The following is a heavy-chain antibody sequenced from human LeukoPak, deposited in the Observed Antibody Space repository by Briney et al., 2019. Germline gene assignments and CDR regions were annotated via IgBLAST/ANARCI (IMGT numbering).Heavy chain of an antibody. CDR3: ARVRGITMVRGVPFDY. V-gene: IGHV1-46*01. D-gene: IGHD3-10*01. CDR1: GYTFTSYG. Sequence: ASVRVSCKASGYTFTSYGINWVRQAPGQGLEWMGIVNPSGGGTSNAQKFQGRVTITADESTSTAYMELSSLRSEDTAVYYCARVRGITMVRGVPFDYWGQGTLVTVSS. CDR2: VNPSGGGT. J-gene: IGHJ4*02.